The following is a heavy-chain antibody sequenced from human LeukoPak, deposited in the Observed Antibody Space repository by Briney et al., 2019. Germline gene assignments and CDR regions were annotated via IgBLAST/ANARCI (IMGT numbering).Heavy chain of an antibody. CDR1: GGSISSGSDY. D-gene: IGHD3-22*01. CDR3: AIEEGAERYYYDSSGYTAY. CDR2: INHSGST. V-gene: IGHV4-39*07. J-gene: IGHJ4*02. Sequence: SETLSLTCTVSGGSISSGSDYWGWIRQPPGKGLEWIGEINHSGSTNYNPSLKSRVTISVDTSKNQFSLKPSSVTAADTAVYYCAIEEGAERYYYDSSGYTAYWGQGTLVTVSS.